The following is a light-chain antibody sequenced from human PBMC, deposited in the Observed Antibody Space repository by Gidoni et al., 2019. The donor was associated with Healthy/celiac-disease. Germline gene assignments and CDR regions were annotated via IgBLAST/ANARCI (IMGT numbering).Light chain of an antibody. Sequence: DIQMTQSPSSLSASVGDRVTITCLASQSISSYLNWYQQKPGKAPKLLIYAASSLQSGVPSRFSGSVSGTDFTLTISSLQPEDFATYYCQQSYSTLTFGGGTKVEIK. CDR2: AAS. CDR1: QSISSY. V-gene: IGKV1-39*01. J-gene: IGKJ4*01. CDR3: QQSYSTLT.